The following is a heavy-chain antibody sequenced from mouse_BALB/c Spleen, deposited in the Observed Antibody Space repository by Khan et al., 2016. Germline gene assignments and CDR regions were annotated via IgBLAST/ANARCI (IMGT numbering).Heavy chain of an antibody. CDR3: ARYDGSSYVRAMDY. CDR2: ISYSGST. Sequence: EVQLQESGPSLVKPSQTLSLTCSVTGDSITSGYWNWIRKFPGNKLEYMGYISYSGSTYYNPSLKSRISITRHTSKNQYYLQLNSVTTEDTATYYCARYDGSSYVRAMDYWGQGTSVTVSS. J-gene: IGHJ4*01. D-gene: IGHD1-1*01. V-gene: IGHV3-8*02. CDR1: GDSITSGY.